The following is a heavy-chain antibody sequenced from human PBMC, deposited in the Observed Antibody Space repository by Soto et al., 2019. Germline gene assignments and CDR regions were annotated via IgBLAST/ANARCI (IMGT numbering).Heavy chain of an antibody. CDR3: ARGSTTDYYASGSYYSCADY. Sequence: QVQLQESGPGLVKPSQTLSLTCTVSGGSISSGGYYWNWIRQHPGKGLEWIGYIYYSGSTYYNPSLKSRVTIAVDTSKNQFSLKLSSVTAADTAVYYCARGSTTDYYASGSYYSCADYWGQGTLVTVSP. V-gene: IGHV4-31*03. CDR2: IYYSGST. D-gene: IGHD3-10*01. CDR1: GGSISSGGYY. J-gene: IGHJ4*02.